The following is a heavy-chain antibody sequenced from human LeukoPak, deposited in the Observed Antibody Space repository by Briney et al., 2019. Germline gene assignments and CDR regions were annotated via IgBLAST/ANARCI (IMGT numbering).Heavy chain of an antibody. Sequence: PGRSLRLSCAASGFPFSSYGMHWVRQAPGKGLEWVAVISYDGSNIYYADSVRGRFTISRDNSKNTLYLQMNSLRAEDTAVYYCAKDRCSSGSCYSKSLDYWGQGTVVTVSS. CDR3: AKDRCSSGSCYSKSLDY. D-gene: IGHD2-15*01. J-gene: IGHJ4*02. V-gene: IGHV3-30*18. CDR2: ISYDGSNI. CDR1: GFPFSSYG.